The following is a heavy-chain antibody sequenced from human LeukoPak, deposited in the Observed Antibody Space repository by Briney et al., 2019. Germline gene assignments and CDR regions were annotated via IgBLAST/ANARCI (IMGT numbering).Heavy chain of an antibody. Sequence: GASVKVSCKASGYTFTSYGISWVRQAPGQGLEWMGWISAYNGNTNYAQKLQGRVTMTTDTSTSTAYMELRSLRSDDTAVYYCARVIFGGYSYERYYFDYWGQGTLVTVSS. D-gene: IGHD5-18*01. CDR1: GYTFTSYG. J-gene: IGHJ4*02. CDR2: ISAYNGNT. CDR3: ARVIFGGYSYERYYFDY. V-gene: IGHV1-18*01.